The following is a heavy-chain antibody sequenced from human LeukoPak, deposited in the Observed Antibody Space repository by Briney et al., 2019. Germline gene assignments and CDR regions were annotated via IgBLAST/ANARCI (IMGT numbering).Heavy chain of an antibody. J-gene: IGHJ4*02. V-gene: IGHV1-69*13. CDR1: GGTFSSYA. CDR3: AREGDSSGYFDY. Sequence: SVKVSCKASGGTFSSYAINWVRQAPGQGLEWMGGVIPIFGTANYAQKFQGRVTITADESTSTAYMELSSLRSEDTAVYYCAREGDSSGYFDYWGQGTLVTVSS. D-gene: IGHD3-22*01. CDR2: VIPIFGTA.